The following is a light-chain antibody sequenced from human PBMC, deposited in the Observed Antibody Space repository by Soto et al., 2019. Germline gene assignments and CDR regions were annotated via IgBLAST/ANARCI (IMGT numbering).Light chain of an antibody. CDR3: QQYGSSPIT. CDR2: GAS. J-gene: IGKJ5*01. CDR1: QSISSSY. V-gene: IGKV3-20*01. Sequence: DIVMTQSPVTLSLSPVERATLSCRASQSISSSYLAWYQQKRAQAPRLLIYGASSRATGIPDRFSGSGSGTDFTLTISRLEPEDFAVFYCQQYGSSPITFGQGTRLEIK.